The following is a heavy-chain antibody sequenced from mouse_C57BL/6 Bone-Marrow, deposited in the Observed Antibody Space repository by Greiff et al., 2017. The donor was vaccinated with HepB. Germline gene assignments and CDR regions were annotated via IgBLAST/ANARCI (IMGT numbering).Heavy chain of an antibody. CDR3: TVYDYEGVWFAY. J-gene: IGHJ3*01. D-gene: IGHD2-4*01. CDR1: GFTFSNYW. V-gene: IGHV6-3*01. CDR2: IRLKSDNYAT. Sequence: EVMLVESGGGLVQPGGSMKLSCVASGFTFSNYWMNWVRQSPEKGLEWVAQIRLKSDNYATHYAESVKGRFTISRDDSKSSVYLQMNNLRAEDTGIYYCTVYDYEGVWFAYWGQGTLVTVSA.